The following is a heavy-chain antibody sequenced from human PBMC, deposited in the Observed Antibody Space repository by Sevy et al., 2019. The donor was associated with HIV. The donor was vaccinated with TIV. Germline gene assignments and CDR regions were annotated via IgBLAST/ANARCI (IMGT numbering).Heavy chain of an antibody. V-gene: IGHV4-4*07. Sequence: SETLSLTCTVSGGSISTYYWSWIRQPAGKGLERIGHIHSSGSTNYNPSLKSRVTMSIDTSKNHFSLMLSSVTAADTAVYHCARAVYGSGSFNYWGHGTLVTVSS. CDR3: ARAVYGSGSFNY. CDR2: IHSSGST. D-gene: IGHD3-10*01. CDR1: GGSISTYY. J-gene: IGHJ4*01.